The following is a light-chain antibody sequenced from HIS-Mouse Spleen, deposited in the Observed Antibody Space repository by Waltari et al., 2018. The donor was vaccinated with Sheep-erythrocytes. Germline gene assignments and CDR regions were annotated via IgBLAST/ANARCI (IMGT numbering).Light chain of an antibody. CDR3: QAWDSSTAWV. Sequence: SYELTQPPSVSVSPGQTASITCSGDKLGDKYACWYQQKPGQSHVLVIYQDSKRPSGIPARFSGSNSGNTATLTISGTQAMDEADYYCQAWDSSTAWVFGGGTKLTVL. CDR2: QDS. J-gene: IGLJ3*02. CDR1: KLGDKY. V-gene: IGLV3-1*01.